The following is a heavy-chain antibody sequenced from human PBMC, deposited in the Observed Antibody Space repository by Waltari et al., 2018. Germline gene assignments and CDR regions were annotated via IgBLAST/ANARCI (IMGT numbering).Heavy chain of an antibody. Sequence: EVQLVQSGAEVKKPGATVKISCKVSGYTFTDYYMHWVQQAHGKGLEWMGLVDPEDGETIYAEKFQGRVTITAETSTDTAYMELSSLRSEDTAVYYCATKYYDILTGYYNGDAFDIWGQGTMVTVSS. CDR2: VDPEDGET. V-gene: IGHV1-69-2*01. CDR3: ATKYYDILTGYYNGDAFDI. CDR1: GYTFTDYY. J-gene: IGHJ3*02. D-gene: IGHD3-9*01.